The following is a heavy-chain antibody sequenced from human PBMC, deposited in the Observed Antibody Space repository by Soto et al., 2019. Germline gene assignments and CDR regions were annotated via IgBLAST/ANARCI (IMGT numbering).Heavy chain of an antibody. CDR2: IYYSGST. Sequence: SETLSITCTVSGGSISSYYWSWIRQPPGKGLEWIGYIYYSGSTNYNPSLKSRVTISVDTSKNQFSLKLRSVTAADTAVYYCSRNIWKYPGAFDIWGQGTMVTVSS. J-gene: IGHJ3*02. CDR1: GGSISSYY. D-gene: IGHD1-7*01. V-gene: IGHV4-59*01. CDR3: SRNIWKYPGAFDI.